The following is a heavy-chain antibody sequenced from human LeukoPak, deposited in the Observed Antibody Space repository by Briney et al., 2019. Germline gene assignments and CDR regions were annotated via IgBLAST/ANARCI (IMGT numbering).Heavy chain of an antibody. V-gene: IGHV3-30*18. D-gene: IGHD6-13*01. Sequence: GGSLRLSCAASGFTFSSYGMHWVRQAPGKGLEWVAVISYDGSNKYYADSVKGRFTISRDNSKNTLYLQMNNLRAEDTAVYYCAKDSEYSSSWYYFDYWGQGTLVTVSS. CDR1: GFTFSSYG. CDR2: ISYDGSNK. CDR3: AKDSEYSSSWYYFDY. J-gene: IGHJ4*02.